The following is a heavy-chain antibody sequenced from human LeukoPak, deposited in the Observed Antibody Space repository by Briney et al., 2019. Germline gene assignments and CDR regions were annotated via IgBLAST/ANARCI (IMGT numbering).Heavy chain of an antibody. CDR2: IYSGGST. D-gene: IGHD2-15*01. V-gene: IGHV3-53*01. CDR1: GFTVSSNY. J-gene: IGHJ4*02. Sequence: PGGSLRLSCAASGFTVSSNYMSWVRQAPGKGLEWVSVIYSGGSTYYADSVKGRFTISRDNSKNTLYLQMNSLRAEDTAVYYCARDSPYCSGGSCYSHYFDYWGQGTLVTVSS. CDR3: ARDSPYCSGGSCYSHYFDY.